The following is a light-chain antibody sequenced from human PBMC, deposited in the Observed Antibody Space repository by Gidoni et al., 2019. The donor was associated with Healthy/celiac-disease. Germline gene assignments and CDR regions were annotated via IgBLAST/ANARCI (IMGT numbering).Light chain of an antibody. CDR3: QQYNSYPYT. CDR2: KAS. V-gene: IGKV1-5*03. Sequence: DIQMTQSPSTLSASVGDRVTITCRASQSISSWLAWYQQKPGKAPKLLIYKASSLESGVPSRFSGSGSGTQFTLTISSLQPDDFATYYCQQYNSYPYTFGQGTKLEIK. J-gene: IGKJ2*01. CDR1: QSISSW.